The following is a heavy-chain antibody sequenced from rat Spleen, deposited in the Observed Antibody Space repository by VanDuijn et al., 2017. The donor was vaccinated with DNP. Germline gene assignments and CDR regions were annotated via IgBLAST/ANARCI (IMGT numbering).Heavy chain of an antibody. J-gene: IGHJ1*01. D-gene: IGHD1-12*03. V-gene: IGHV5-25*01. CDR2: INPSGGSS. CDR3: ATHYYDGFYHWHLDF. Sequence: EVQLVESGGGLVQPGRSLKLSCAASGFTFSNYDMAWVRQAPTKGLEWVASINPSGGSSYYRASVKGRFTVSRDNAKSTLYLHMDSLRSEDTATYYCATHYYDGFYHWHLDFWGPGTMVTVSS. CDR1: GFTFSNYD.